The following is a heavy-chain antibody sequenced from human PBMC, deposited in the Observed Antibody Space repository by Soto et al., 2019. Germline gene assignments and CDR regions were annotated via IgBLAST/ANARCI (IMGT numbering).Heavy chain of an antibody. Sequence: GASVKVSCKASGYSFTSYGLSWVRQAPGQGLEWMGWISAYNGNTNYAQKLQGRVTMTTDTSTSTAYMELRSLRSDDTAVYYCARDFRSLEWLLFTWDWFDPWGQGTLVTVSS. J-gene: IGHJ5*02. CDR1: GYSFTSYG. CDR3: ARDFRSLEWLLFTWDWFDP. V-gene: IGHV1-18*01. D-gene: IGHD3-3*01. CDR2: ISAYNGNT.